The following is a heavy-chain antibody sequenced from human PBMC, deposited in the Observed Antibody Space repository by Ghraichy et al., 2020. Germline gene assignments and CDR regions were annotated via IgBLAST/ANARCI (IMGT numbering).Heavy chain of an antibody. V-gene: IGHV3-7*01. CDR2: IKEDGSEE. CDR1: GFTFSSSW. Sequence: ESLNISCAASGFTFSSSWMRWVRQAPGKGLEWVASIKEDGSEEYYVDSVKGRFTISRDNAKNSLHLQMNSLRAEDTALYYCTSDRGSIWGQGTLVTVSS. CDR3: TSDRGSI. J-gene: IGHJ4*02. D-gene: IGHD6-13*01.